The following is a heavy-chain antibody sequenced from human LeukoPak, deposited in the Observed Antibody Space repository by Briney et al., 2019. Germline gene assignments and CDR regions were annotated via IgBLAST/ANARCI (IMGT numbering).Heavy chain of an antibody. Sequence: SLRLSCTASGFTFGDYAMSWFRQAPGKGLEWVGFIRSKAYGGTTEYAASVKGRFTISRDDSKSIAYLQMNSLKTEDTAVYYCTRDNTARAYYFDYWGQGTLVTVSS. CDR3: TRDNTARAYYFDY. CDR1: GFTFGDYA. V-gene: IGHV3-49*03. D-gene: IGHD5-18*01. J-gene: IGHJ4*02. CDR2: IRSKAYGGTT.